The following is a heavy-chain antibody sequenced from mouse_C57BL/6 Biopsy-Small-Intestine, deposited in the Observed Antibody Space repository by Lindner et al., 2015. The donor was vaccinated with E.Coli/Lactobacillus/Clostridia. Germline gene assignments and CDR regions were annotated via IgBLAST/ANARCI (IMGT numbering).Heavy chain of an antibody. V-gene: IGHV1-80*01. J-gene: IGHJ1*03. CDR2: IYPGDGDT. CDR3: ARSYFYGSSWYFDG. D-gene: IGHD1-1*01. CDR1: GYAFSSYW. Sequence: VQLQESGAELVKPGASVKISCIASGYAFSSYWMNWVRQRPGKGLEWIGLIYPGDGDTNYNGKFMGRATLTADKSSSTASMQLSSLTSEDSAVYFCARSYFYGSSWYFDGLGHRDHGHRLL.